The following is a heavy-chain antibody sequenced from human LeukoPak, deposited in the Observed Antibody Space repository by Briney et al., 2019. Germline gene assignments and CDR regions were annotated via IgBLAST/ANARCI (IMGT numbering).Heavy chain of an antibody. CDR2: IYYSGST. Sequence: SETLSLTCTVSGGSISSYYWSWIRQPPGKGLEWIGYIYYSGSTNYNPSLKSRATISVDTSKNQFSLRLSSVTAADTAVYYCARDSGSYYFDYWGRGTLVTVSS. V-gene: IGHV4-59*01. CDR3: ARDSGSYYFDY. CDR1: GGSISSYY. J-gene: IGHJ4*02. D-gene: IGHD1-26*01.